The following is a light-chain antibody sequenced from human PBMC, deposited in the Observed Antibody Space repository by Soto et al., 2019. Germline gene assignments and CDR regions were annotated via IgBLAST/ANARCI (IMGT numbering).Light chain of an antibody. Sequence: EIEVTQPPVTLTLPPGERATLSCRASQSVSNQYLAWYQPTPGPAPRPLIYVATSRATGIPGLFGGSGSGAFIPLTISILEPEYVVEYCNQRRNFPPQTFGQGT. CDR1: QSVSNQY. CDR2: VAT. V-gene: IGKV3D-20*02. J-gene: IGKJ1*01. CDR3: NQRRNFPPQT.